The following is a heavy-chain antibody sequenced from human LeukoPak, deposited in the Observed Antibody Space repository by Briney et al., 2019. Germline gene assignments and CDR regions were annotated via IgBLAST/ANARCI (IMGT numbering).Heavy chain of an antibody. CDR1: GFTFSSAW. J-gene: IGHJ4*02. Sequence: GGSLRLSCAASGFTFSSAWMHWVRQAPGTGLVWVSRITDDATTTYADSVRGRFTISRDNAKNTLYLQMISLRAEDTAVYYCVRDRVGPDYWGQGTLVTVSS. CDR2: ITDDATT. V-gene: IGHV3-74*03. CDR3: VRDRVGPDY.